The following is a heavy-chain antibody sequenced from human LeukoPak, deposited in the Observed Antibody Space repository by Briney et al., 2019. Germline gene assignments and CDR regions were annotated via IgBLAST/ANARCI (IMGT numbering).Heavy chain of an antibody. CDR3: AREVPGNYDSSGYTALYFDY. Sequence: GGSLRLSCAASGFTFSTYSMNWVRQAPGKGLGWVSSISSSSTYIYYADSVKGRFTISRDNAKNSLYLQMNSLRAEDTAVYYCAREVPGNYDSSGYTALYFDYWGQGALVTVSS. V-gene: IGHV3-21*01. CDR2: ISSSSTYI. J-gene: IGHJ4*02. CDR1: GFTFSTYS. D-gene: IGHD3-22*01.